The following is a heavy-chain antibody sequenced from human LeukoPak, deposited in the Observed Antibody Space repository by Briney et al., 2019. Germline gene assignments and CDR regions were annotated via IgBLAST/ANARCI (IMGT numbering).Heavy chain of an antibody. CDR1: GFIVCSNN. CDR3: AKDQVAPFRYDSNGYYYDGDY. J-gene: IGHJ4*02. V-gene: IGHV3-53*01. CDR2: LYIDGRT. Sequence: PGGSLRLSSAATGFIVCSNNMNWVRQGPGKGLEWVSTLYIDGRTFSANSLKGRFTTSRDTSKNTLYLQMNSLRAEETAVYYSAKDQVAPFRYDSNGYYYDGDYWGQGTLVTVSS. D-gene: IGHD3-22*01.